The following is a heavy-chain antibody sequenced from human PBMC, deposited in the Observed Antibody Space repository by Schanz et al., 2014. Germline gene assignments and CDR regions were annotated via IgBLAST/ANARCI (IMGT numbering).Heavy chain of an antibody. Sequence: EVQLMESGGGLVKPGGSLRLSCAASGFNFSDYAMCWVRQAPGKGLEWVSAISGGGGTTYYTDSVKGRFTISGDSSKYTVYLQMNSLRADDTAVYYCAKGPYYYYYMDVWGNGTTVTVSS. V-gene: IGHV3-23*01. CDR1: GFNFSDYA. CDR2: ISGGGGTT. J-gene: IGHJ6*03. CDR3: AKGPYYYYYMDV.